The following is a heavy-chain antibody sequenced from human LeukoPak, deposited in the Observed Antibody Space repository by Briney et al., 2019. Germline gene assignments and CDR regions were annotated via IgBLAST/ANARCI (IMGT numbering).Heavy chain of an antibody. CDR1: GGSVSSGSCY. D-gene: IGHD1-26*01. V-gene: IGHV4-61*01. CDR2: IYYSGST. J-gene: IGHJ6*02. CDR3: ARSGSYYYGMDV. Sequence: PSETLSLTCTVSGGSVSSGSCYWSWIRQPPGNGLEWIGYIYYSGSTNYNPSLKSRVTISVDTSKNQFSLKLSSVTAADTAVYYCARSGSYYYGMDVWGQGTTVTVSS.